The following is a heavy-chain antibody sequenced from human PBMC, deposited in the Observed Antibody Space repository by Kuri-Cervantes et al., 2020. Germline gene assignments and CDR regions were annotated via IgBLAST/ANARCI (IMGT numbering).Heavy chain of an antibody. CDR1: GFTFSSYS. Sequence: LSLTCAASGFTFSSYSMNWVRQAPGKGLEWVSSIFVEGTRNYAESVKGRFTISRDNSKNTVYLQMDNLRPEDTAIFYCTRGLAPDEGYFDVWGPGTLVTVSS. J-gene: IGHJ2*01. CDR2: IFVEGTR. D-gene: IGHD5-24*01. CDR3: TRGLAPDEGYFDV. V-gene: IGHV3-66*02.